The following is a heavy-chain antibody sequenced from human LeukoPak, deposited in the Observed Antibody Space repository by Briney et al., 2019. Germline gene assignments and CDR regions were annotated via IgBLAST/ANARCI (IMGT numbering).Heavy chain of an antibody. V-gene: IGHV1-2*02. J-gene: IGHJ4*02. CDR1: GYTFTGYY. CDR2: INPNSGGT. CDR3: ARVSLRYYYDSSGYYDY. D-gene: IGHD3-22*01. Sequence: ASVKVSCKASGYTFTGYYMHWVRQAPGQGLEWMGWINPNSGGTNYAQKFQGRVTMTRDTSISTAYMELSRLRSDDTAVYYCARVSLRYYYDSSGYYDYWGQGTLVTVSS.